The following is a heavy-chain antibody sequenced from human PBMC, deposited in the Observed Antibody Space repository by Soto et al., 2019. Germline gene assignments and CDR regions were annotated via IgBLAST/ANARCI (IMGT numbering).Heavy chain of an antibody. V-gene: IGHV4-59*11. Sequence: SETLALTCTVSGGSISGHYWSWIRQFPGKGLEWIGYVYYSGSTVYNPSLESRVTISTDTSKNQFSLRLSSVTAADTAVYYCARDDKSCNHDPCYWYLTNRGQGDLVT. CDR3: ARDDKSCNHDPCYWYLTN. J-gene: IGHJ4*01. CDR2: VYYSGST. CDR1: GGSISGHY. D-gene: IGHD2-15*01.